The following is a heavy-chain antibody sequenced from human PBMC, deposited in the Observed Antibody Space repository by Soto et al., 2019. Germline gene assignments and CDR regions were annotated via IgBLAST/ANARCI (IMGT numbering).Heavy chain of an antibody. D-gene: IGHD3-9*01. J-gene: IGHJ4*02. CDR2: ISRGATTT. CDR3: ATRSTDYYFY. CDR1: GLTFSSFE. V-gene: IGHV3-48*03. Sequence: EVQLLESGGGVVQPGGSLRLSCAVSGLTFSSFEMDWVRQAAGKGPEWISYISRGATTTYYADSVRGRFTISRDDAENSVFLQMDSLRVEDPAIYFCATRSTDYYFYWGQGTLVTVSS.